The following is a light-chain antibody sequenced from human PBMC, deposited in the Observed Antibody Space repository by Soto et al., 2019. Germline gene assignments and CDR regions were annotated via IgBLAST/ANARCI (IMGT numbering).Light chain of an antibody. CDR1: SSNIGAGYD. J-gene: IGLJ1*01. CDR3: TSFAPGRIYV. Sequence: QSVLTQPPSVSGAPGQRVTISCTGSSSNIGAGYDVHWYQQRPGTAPKLLIFGNTNRPSGVPDRFSGSKSGTSASLAITGLQAEDEGDYYCTSFAPGRIYVFGSGTKLTVL. CDR2: GNT. V-gene: IGLV1-40*01.